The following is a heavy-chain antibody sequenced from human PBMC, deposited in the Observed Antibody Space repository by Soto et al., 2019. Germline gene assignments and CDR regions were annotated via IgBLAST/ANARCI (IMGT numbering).Heavy chain of an antibody. CDR2: TSYDGNNE. CDR3: AKDKGVFNWATSYFDY. Sequence: GGSLRLSCAASGFTFSNYAMHWVRRAPGKGLEWVALTSYDGNNEYYTDSVKGRFTISRDNSKNTLFLQMNSPRPEDTAVYYCAKDKGVFNWATSYFDYWGQGALVTVSS. J-gene: IGHJ4*02. V-gene: IGHV3-30*18. D-gene: IGHD1-1*01. CDR1: GFTFSNYA.